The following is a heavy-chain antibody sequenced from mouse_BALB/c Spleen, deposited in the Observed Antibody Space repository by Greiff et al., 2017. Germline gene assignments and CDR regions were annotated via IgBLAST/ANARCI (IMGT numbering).Heavy chain of an antibody. D-gene: IGHD2-1*01. CDR1: GFTFSSYT. Sequence: EVQRVESGGGLVKPGGSLKLSCAASGFTFSSYTMSWVRQTPEKRLEWVATISSGGGNTYYPDSVKGRFTISRDNAKNNLYLQMSSLRSEDTALYYCASPYGNYAGYAMDYWGQGTSVTVSA. V-gene: IGHV5-9*03. CDR2: ISSGGGNT. J-gene: IGHJ4*01. CDR3: ASPYGNYAGYAMDY.